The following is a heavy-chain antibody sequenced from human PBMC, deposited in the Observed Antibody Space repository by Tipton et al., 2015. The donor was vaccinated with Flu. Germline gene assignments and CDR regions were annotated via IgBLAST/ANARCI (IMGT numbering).Heavy chain of an antibody. D-gene: IGHD3-10*01. CDR3: ARDQGFGGGLSYDYYVLDV. V-gene: IGHV4-38-2*02. Sequence: TLSLTCSVFGDSIGSRYFWAWIRQPPGKGLEWIGNVHRSGSSYYSPSLKSRVAISLDTFKNQFSLKLSSVTAADTAVHYCARDQGFGGGLSYDYYVLDVWGQGTTVTVSS. CDR2: VHRSGSS. J-gene: IGHJ6*02. CDR1: GDSIGSRYF.